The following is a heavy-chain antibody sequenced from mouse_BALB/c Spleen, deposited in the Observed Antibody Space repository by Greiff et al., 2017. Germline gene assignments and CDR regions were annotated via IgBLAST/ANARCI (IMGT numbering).Heavy chain of an antibody. D-gene: IGHD1-1*01. Sequence: VHLVESGPGLVAPSQSLSITCTVSGFSLTSYCVHWVRQPPGKGLEWLGVIWAGGSTNYNSALMSRLSISKDNSKSQVILKMNSLQTDDTAMYYCARDYYSAFYYAMDYWGQGTSVTVSS. J-gene: IGHJ4*01. CDR3: ARDYYSAFYYAMDY. CDR1: GFSLTSYC. CDR2: IWAGGST. V-gene: IGHV2-9*02.